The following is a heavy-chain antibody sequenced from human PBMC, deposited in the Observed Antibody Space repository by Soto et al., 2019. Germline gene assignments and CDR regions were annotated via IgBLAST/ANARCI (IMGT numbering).Heavy chain of an antibody. D-gene: IGHD2-2*01. CDR2: INSNTGGT. Sequence: QVQLVQSGAEVEEPGASVRVSCKPSGYTFTDHYIHWVRQAPGQGLEWIGWINSNTGGTNYAQKFRGWVTMTRDTSIRTAYMELSRLASDATAGYYCTRGVGTSWFDPWGQGSLVTVSS. J-gene: IGHJ5*01. V-gene: IGHV1-2*04. CDR3: TRGVGTSWFDP. CDR1: GYTFTDHY.